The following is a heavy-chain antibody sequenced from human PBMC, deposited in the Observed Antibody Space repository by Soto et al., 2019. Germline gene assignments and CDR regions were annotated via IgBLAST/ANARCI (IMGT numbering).Heavy chain of an antibody. D-gene: IGHD2-15*01. CDR2: IIPIFGTA. V-gene: IGHV1-69*01. CDR3: ARGGVVAATPIYCYYHGMDV. Sequence: QVQLVQSGAEVKKPGSSVKVSCKASGGTFSSYAISWVRQAPGQGLEWMGGIIPIFGTANYAQKFQGRVTITADESTSTAYMELSRLRSEDTAVYYCARGGVVAATPIYCYYHGMDVWGQGTTVTVSS. J-gene: IGHJ6*02. CDR1: GGTFSSYA.